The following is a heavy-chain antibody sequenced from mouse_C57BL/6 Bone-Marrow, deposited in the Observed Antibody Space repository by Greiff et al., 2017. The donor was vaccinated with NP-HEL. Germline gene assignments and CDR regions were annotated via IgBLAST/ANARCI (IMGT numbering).Heavy chain of an antibody. V-gene: IGHV5-17*01. Sequence: DVKLVESGGGLVKPGGSLKLSCAASGFTFSDYGMHWVRQAPEKGLEWVAYISSGSSTIYYADTVKGRFTISRDNAKNTLFLQMTSLRSEDTAMYYCALITTVVATDFDYWGQGTTLTVSS. J-gene: IGHJ2*01. D-gene: IGHD1-1*01. CDR2: ISSGSSTI. CDR3: ALITTVVATDFDY. CDR1: GFTFSDYG.